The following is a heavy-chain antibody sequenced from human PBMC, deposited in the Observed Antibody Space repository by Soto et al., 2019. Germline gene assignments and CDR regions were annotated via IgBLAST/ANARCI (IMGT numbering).Heavy chain of an antibody. V-gene: IGHV4-34*02. D-gene: IGHD2-21*02. CDR1: GGSFSGFY. CDR2: INHSGTI. CDR3: ARADRTLVTSYGLDV. Sequence: QVQIQQWGAGLLKPSETLSLTCAVSGGSFSGFYWTWIRQPPGEGLEWNGEINHSGTINFNPSLRSRLTISLDSSKKHCSLKRTSLTAADAAVYYCARADRTLVTSYGLDVWGQGTTVTFSS. J-gene: IGHJ6*02.